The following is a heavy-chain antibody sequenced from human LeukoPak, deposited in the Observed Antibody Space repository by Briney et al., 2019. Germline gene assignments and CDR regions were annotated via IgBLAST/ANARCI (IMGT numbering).Heavy chain of an antibody. CDR1: GGTFSSYA. CDR2: IIPIFGTA. D-gene: IGHD1-26*01. CDR3: ARDNNGSTASFDI. Sequence: GASVKVSCKASGGTFSSYAISWVRQAPGQGLEWMGGIIPIFGTANYAQKFQGRVTITADESTSTAYMELSSLRSEDTAVYYCARDNNGSTASFDIWGQGTMVTVSS. V-gene: IGHV1-69*13. J-gene: IGHJ3*02.